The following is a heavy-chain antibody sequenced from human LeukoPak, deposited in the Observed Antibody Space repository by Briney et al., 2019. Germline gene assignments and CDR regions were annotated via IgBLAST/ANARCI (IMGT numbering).Heavy chain of an antibody. J-gene: IGHJ4*02. D-gene: IGHD6-19*01. V-gene: IGHV4-59*12. CDR1: GDSINNYY. CDR3: ARGTGYSSGCPDY. Sequence: PSETLSLTCTVSGDSINNYYWSWIRQPPGKGLEWIGYISYSGSTNYSPSLKSRVTISVDKSRNQFSLKLSSVTAADAAVYYCARGTGYSSGCPDYWGQGTLVTVSS. CDR2: ISYSGST.